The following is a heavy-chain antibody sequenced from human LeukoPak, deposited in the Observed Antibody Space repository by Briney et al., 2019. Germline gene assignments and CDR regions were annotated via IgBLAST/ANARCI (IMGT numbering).Heavy chain of an antibody. D-gene: IGHD3-10*02. J-gene: IGHJ6*04. V-gene: IGHV3-9*01. CDR1: GFTFDDYA. CDR2: ISRNSGSI. CDR3: AELGITMIGGV. Sequence: PGGSLRLSCAASGFTFDDYAMHWVRQAPGKGLEWVSGISRNSGSIGYADSVKGRFTISRDNAKNSLYLQMNSLRAEDTAVYYCAELGITMIGGVWGKGTTVTIPS.